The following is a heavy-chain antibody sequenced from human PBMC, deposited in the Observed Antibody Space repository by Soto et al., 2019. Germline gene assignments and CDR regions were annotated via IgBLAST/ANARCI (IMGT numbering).Heavy chain of an antibody. CDR1: GFTVSSNY. J-gene: IGHJ6*03. Sequence: GGSLRLSCAASGFTVSSNYMSWVRQAPGKGLEWVSVFYSGGNTYYADSVKGRFTISRDSSTNTVYLQMNSLRAEDTAVYYCARAKQVEVNYYYYYYMDVWGKGTTVTVSS. D-gene: IGHD2-21*01. CDR2: FYSGGNT. CDR3: ARAKQVEVNYYYYYYMDV. V-gene: IGHV3-66*01.